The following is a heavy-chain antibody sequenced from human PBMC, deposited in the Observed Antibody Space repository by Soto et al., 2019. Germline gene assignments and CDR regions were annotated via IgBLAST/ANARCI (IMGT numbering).Heavy chain of an antibody. Sequence: ASVKVSCKASGYTFTSYYMHWVRQAPGQGLEWMGIINPSGGSTSYAQKFQGRVTITRDTSASTAYMELSSLRSEDAAVYYCARGGEPIDYWGQGTLVTVSS. V-gene: IGHV1-46*01. CDR3: ARGGEPIDY. D-gene: IGHD2-21*01. J-gene: IGHJ4*02. CDR1: GYTFTSYY. CDR2: INPSGGST.